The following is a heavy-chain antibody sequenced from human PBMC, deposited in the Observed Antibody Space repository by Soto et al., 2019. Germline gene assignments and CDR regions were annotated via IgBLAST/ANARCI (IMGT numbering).Heavy chain of an antibody. Sequence: GASVKVSCKASGYTFTSYYMHWVRQATGQGLEWMGIINPSGGSTSYAQKFQGRVTMTRDTSTSTAYMGLRSLRSDDTAVYYCARVDDYGASNQGAFDIWGQGTMVTVSS. V-gene: IGHV1-46*01. CDR3: ARVDDYGASNQGAFDI. CDR1: GYTFTSYY. CDR2: INPSGGST. D-gene: IGHD4-17*01. J-gene: IGHJ3*02.